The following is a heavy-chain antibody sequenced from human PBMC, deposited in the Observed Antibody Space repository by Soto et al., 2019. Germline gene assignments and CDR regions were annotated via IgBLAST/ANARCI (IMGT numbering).Heavy chain of an antibody. CDR2: INHSGST. J-gene: IGHJ4*02. CDR3: ARERGGY. V-gene: IGHV4-34*01. Sequence: QVQLQQWGAGLLKPSETLSLTCAVYGGSFSGYYWSWIRQPPGKGLEWIGEINHSGSTNYNPSLKXRXNISVDTSKNQFSLKLSSVTAADTAVYYCARERGGYWGQGTLVTVSS. CDR1: GGSFSGYY. D-gene: IGHD1-26*01.